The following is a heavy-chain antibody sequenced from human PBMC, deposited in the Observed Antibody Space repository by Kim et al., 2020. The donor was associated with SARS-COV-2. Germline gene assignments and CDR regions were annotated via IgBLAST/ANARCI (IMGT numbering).Heavy chain of an antibody. V-gene: IGHV4-31*02. CDR3: ARGDTIFGVVINAFDI. D-gene: IGHD3-3*01. Sequence: SNKSRVTISVDTSKTQFSLKLSSVTAADTAVYYCARGDTIFGVVINAFDIWGQGTMVTVSS. J-gene: IGHJ3*02.